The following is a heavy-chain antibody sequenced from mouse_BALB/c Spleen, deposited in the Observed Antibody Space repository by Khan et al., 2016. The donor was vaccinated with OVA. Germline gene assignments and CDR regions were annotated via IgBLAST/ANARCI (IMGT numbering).Heavy chain of an antibody. Sequence: QVQLQQPGAELVRPGTSVKLSCKASGYTFTNYWINWVRQRPGQGLEWIGNIYPSDSYTNYNQNFKDKATLTVDKSSSTAYMQLSSPTSEDSAVYGWSREVGTMAYWGHGTLVTVSA. CDR2: IYPSDSYT. CDR3: SREVGTMAY. CDR1: GYTFTNYW. D-gene: IGHD1-1*02. V-gene: IGHV1-69*02. J-gene: IGHJ3*01.